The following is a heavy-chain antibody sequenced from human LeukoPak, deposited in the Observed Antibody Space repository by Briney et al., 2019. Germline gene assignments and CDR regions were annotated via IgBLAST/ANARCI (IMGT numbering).Heavy chain of an antibody. J-gene: IGHJ4*02. CDR1: GGSFSGYY. CDR3: AREPQAGGYGGGY. Sequence: SETLSLTCAVCGGSFSGYYWSWIRQPPGKGLEWIGEINHSGSTNYNPSLKSRVTISVDTSKNQFSLKLSSVTAADTAVYYCAREPQAGGYGGGYWGQGTLVTVSS. CDR2: INHSGST. D-gene: IGHD5-12*01. V-gene: IGHV4-34*01.